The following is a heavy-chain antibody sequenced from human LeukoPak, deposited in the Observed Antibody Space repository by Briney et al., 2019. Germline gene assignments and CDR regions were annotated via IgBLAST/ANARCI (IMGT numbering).Heavy chain of an antibody. V-gene: IGHV3-53*01. CDR2: IYSGGST. D-gene: IGHD3-9*01. Sequence: PGGSLRLSCAASGLTVSSNYMSWVRQAPGKGLEWVSVIYSGGSTYYADSVKGRFTISRDNSKNTLYLQMNSLRAEDTAVYYCAKDHEGDVLRYFDWLSPSDYWGQGTLVTVSS. CDR1: GLTVSSNY. J-gene: IGHJ4*02. CDR3: AKDHEGDVLRYFDWLSPSDY.